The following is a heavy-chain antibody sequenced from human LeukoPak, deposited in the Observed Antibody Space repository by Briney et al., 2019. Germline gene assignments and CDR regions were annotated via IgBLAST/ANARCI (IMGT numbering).Heavy chain of an antibody. V-gene: IGHV3-30*18. CDR2: ISYDGSNK. D-gene: IGHD3-3*01. Sequence: GGSLRLSCAASGFTFSSYGMHWVRQAPGKGLEWVAVISYDGSNKYYADSVKGRFTISRDNSKNTLYLQMNSLRAEDTAVYYCAKDLLNDYDFWSGYLDWGQGTLVTVSS. CDR1: GFTFSSYG. CDR3: AKDLLNDYDFWSGYLD. J-gene: IGHJ4*02.